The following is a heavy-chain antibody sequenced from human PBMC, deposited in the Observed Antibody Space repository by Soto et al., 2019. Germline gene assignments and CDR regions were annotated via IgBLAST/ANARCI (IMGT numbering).Heavy chain of an antibody. Sequence: GGSLRLSCAASGFTFSSYAMSWVRQAPGKGLEWVSAISGSGGSTYYADSVKGRFTISRDNSKNTLYLQMNSLRAEDTAVYYCANGEDIVVVVAATGSDYWGQGTLVTVSS. CDR1: GFTFSSYA. V-gene: IGHV3-23*01. D-gene: IGHD2-15*01. J-gene: IGHJ4*02. CDR3: ANGEDIVVVVAATGSDY. CDR2: ISGSGGST.